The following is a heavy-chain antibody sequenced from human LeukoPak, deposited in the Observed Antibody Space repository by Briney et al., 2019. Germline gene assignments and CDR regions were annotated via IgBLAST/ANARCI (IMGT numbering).Heavy chain of an antibody. CDR3: ARDREWELPNYSFDY. J-gene: IGHJ4*02. CDR2: ISSSSSTI. CDR1: GFTFNSYS. D-gene: IGHD1-26*01. V-gene: IGHV3-48*01. Sequence: GGSLRLSCAASGFTFNSYSMNWVRQAPGKGLEWVSYISSSSSTIYYADSVKGRFTISRDNAKNSLYLQMNSLRAEDTAVYYCARDREWELPNYSFDYWGQGTLVTVSS.